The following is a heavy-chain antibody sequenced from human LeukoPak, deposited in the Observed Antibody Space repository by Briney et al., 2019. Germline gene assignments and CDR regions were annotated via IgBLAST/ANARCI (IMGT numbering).Heavy chain of an antibody. CDR2: MTNSRSY. D-gene: IGHD1-1*01. Sequence: PGGSLRLSCTVSGFTLSTYSLNWVRRAPGKGLEWVSLMTNSRSYYADSVKGRFTISRDNAKNSLYLQMNSLRAEDTAVYYCASGTTIFNYFDYWGQGTLVTVSS. V-gene: IGHV3-21*01. CDR3: ASGTTIFNYFDY. J-gene: IGHJ4*02. CDR1: GFTLSTYS.